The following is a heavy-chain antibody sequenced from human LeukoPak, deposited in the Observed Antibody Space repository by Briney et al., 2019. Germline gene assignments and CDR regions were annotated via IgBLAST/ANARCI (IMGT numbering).Heavy chain of an antibody. Sequence: SVKVSCKASGGTFSSYAISWVRQAPGQRLEWMGGIIPIFGTANYAQKFQGRVTITTDESTSTAYMELSSLRSEDTAVYYCATDVLRYFDPSYYYMDVWGKGTTVTVSS. D-gene: IGHD3-9*01. CDR3: ATDVLRYFDPSYYYMDV. CDR2: IIPIFGTA. V-gene: IGHV1-69*05. J-gene: IGHJ6*03. CDR1: GGTFSSYA.